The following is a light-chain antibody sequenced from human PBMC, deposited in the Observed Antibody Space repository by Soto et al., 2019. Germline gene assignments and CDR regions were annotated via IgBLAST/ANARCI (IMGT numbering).Light chain of an antibody. CDR1: QSISSY. Sequence: DIQMTQSPSSLSASVGDRVTITCRASQSISSYLNWYQQKPGKAPKLLIYAASSLQSGVPSRYSGSGSGTVFTLPISSLQPEDFANYHCQRSYSTPGITFAQGTRREIK. CDR3: QRSYSTPGIT. V-gene: IGKV1-39*01. J-gene: IGKJ5*01. CDR2: AAS.